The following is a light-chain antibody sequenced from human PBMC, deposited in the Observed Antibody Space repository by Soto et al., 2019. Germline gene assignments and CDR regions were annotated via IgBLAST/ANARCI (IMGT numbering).Light chain of an antibody. Sequence: EIVMTQSPASLSVSPGDGATLSCRASQSVASNVAWYQTKPGQGPRLLIHGASTRAVGVPARFSGSGSGTDFTLTISSLQSEDFAVYYCQQYHNWPPQYTFGQGTKLQIK. V-gene: IGKV3-15*01. CDR3: QQYHNWPPQYT. CDR2: GAS. CDR1: QSVASN. J-gene: IGKJ2*01.